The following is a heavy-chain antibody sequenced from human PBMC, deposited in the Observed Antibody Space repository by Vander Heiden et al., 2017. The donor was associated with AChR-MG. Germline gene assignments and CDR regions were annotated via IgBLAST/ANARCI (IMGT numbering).Heavy chain of an antibody. CDR3: ARVHRRYYYGSENHWYFDL. CDR1: GGSISSGGYS. D-gene: IGHD3-10*01. V-gene: IGHV4-30-2*01. Sequence: QLQLQESGSGLVKPSQTLSLTCAVSGGSISSGGYSWSWIRQPPGKGLEWIGYIYHSGSTYYNPSLKSRVTISVDRSKNQFSLKLSSVTAADTAVYYCARVHRRYYYGSENHWYFDLWGRGTLVTVSS. J-gene: IGHJ2*01. CDR2: IYHSGST.